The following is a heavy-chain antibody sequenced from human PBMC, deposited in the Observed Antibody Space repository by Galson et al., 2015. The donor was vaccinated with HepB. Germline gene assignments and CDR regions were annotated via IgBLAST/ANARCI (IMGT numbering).Heavy chain of an antibody. CDR1: GFTFNFSA. V-gene: IGHV3-30*09. J-gene: IGHJ2*01. D-gene: IGHD6-19*01. Sequence: SLRLSCAASGFTFNFSAMPWVRQTPGKGLEWVAGVSYHGSDKFYADSVRGRFAIAKDNSKNTLYLQMNSLRDEDTALYHCARDRYSSSIDWYFDLWGRGTLVTVSS. CDR3: ARDRYSSSIDWYFDL. CDR2: VSYHGSDK.